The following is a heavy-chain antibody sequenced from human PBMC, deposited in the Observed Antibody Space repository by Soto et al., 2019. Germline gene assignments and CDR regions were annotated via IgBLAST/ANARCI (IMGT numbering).Heavy chain of an antibody. J-gene: IGHJ4*02. CDR1: GFTFSSYG. D-gene: IGHD2-15*01. Sequence: GGSLRLSCAASGFTFSSYGMHWVRQAPGKGLEWVAVIWYDGSNKYYADSVKGRFTISRDNSKNTLYLQMNSLRAEDTAVYYCARDELGYCSGGSCQFDYWGQGTLVTVSS. V-gene: IGHV3-33*01. CDR3: ARDELGYCSGGSCQFDY. CDR2: IWYDGSNK.